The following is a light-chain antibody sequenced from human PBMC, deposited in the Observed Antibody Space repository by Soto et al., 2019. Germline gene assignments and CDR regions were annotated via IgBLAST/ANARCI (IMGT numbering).Light chain of an antibody. CDR1: SSNIGAGYD. CDR3: QSYNSSRSGYV. Sequence: QSALTQPPSVSGAPGQRVTISCTGSSSNIGAGYDVHWYQQLPGTDPKLLIYGNSNRPSGVPDRFSGSKSCPSPSLPFFGPQAEDGADYYSQSYNSSRSGYVFGTGTRSPS. CDR2: GNS. V-gene: IGLV1-40*01. J-gene: IGLJ1*01.